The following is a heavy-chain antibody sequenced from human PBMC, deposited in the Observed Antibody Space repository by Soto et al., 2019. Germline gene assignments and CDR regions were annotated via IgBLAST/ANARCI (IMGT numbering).Heavy chain of an antibody. CDR3: ARDASVGYCSGGSCYFDY. D-gene: IGHD2-15*01. CDR1: AGSISRGSYY. V-gene: IGHV4-31*03. J-gene: IGHJ4*02. CDR2: IYYSGST. Sequence: SETLSLTCTLSAGSISRGSYYWRWIRQHPGKSLEWVGYIYYSGSTFYNPSFKSRVTISVDTSKKQFSLKLSSVTAADTAVYYCARDASVGYCSGGSCYFDYWGQGTLVTVSS.